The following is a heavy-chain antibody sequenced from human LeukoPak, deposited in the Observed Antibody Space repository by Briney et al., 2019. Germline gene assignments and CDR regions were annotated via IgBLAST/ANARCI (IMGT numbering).Heavy chain of an antibody. CDR1: GFTVSSNY. V-gene: IGHV3-66*01. CDR3: ARGRGPELVRGYWESYYYYYMDV. J-gene: IGHJ6*03. Sequence: GGSLRLSCAASGFTVSSNYMSWVRQAPGKGLEWISVIQSAGYTYYADSVKGRFTIFRDSSNNALYLQMDSLRAEDTAVYHCARGRGPELVRGYWESYYYYYMDVWGKGTTVTVSS. CDR2: IQSAGYT. D-gene: IGHD3-10*01.